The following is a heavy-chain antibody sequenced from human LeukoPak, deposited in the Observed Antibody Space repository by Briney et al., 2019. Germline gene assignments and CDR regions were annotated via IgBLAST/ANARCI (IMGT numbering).Heavy chain of an antibody. CDR2: ISYDGSNK. J-gene: IGHJ4*02. V-gene: IGHV3-30*18. CDR3: AKDFHGDFPYFFDY. Sequence: GGSLRLSCAASGFTFSRYGMHWVRQAPGKGLEWVAVISYDGSNKYYADSVKGRFTISRDNSKNTFNLQMNSLRAEDTALYYCAKDFHGDFPYFFDYWGQGTLVTVSS. CDR1: GFTFSRYG.